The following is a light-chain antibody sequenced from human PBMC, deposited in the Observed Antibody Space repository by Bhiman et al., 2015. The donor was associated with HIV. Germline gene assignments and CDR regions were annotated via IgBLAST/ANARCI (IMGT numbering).Light chain of an antibody. CDR1: TSNIGNNY. V-gene: IGLV1-51*01. J-gene: IGLJ2*01. Sequence: QSVLTQPPSVSAAPGQKVTIICSGSTSNIGNNYVSWYQQLPGTAPKLLIYDNNKRPSGITDRFSGSRSGTSATLGITGLQTGDEADYYCATWDNSLTSGVFGGGTKLTVL. CDR2: DNN. CDR3: ATWDNSLTSGV.